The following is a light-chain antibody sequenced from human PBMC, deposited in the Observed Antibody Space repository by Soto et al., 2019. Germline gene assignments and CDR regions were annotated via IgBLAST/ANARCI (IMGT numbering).Light chain of an antibody. CDR2: EVS. Sequence: QSALTQPASVSGSPGQSITISCTGTSSDVGGYNYVSWYQQHPGKAPKLMIYEVSNRPSGVSNRFSGSKSGNTASLTISGLQAEDEADYYCSSYTSSSPLYLFGTGTKLTVL. V-gene: IGLV2-14*01. CDR3: SSYTSSSPLYL. CDR1: SSDVGGYNY. J-gene: IGLJ1*01.